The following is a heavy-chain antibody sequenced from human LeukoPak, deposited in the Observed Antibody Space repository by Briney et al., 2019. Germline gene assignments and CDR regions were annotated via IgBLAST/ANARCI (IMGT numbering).Heavy chain of an antibody. CDR1: GGSISSGGYS. CDR3: ARDISYAAFDI. CDR2: IYHSGST. Sequence: SETLSLTCAVSGGSISSGGYSWSWIRQPPGKGLEWIGYIYHSGSTYYNPSLKSRVTISVDRSKNQFSLKLSSVTAADTAVYYCARDISYAAFDIWGQGTMVTVSS. V-gene: IGHV4-30-2*01. D-gene: IGHD5-18*01. J-gene: IGHJ3*02.